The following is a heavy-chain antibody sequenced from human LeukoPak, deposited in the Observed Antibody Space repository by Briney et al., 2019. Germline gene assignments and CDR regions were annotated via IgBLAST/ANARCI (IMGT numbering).Heavy chain of an antibody. CDR3: ARDVTPYRAFDI. D-gene: IGHD1-26*01. CDR1: GFTFTTYW. J-gene: IGHJ3*02. CDR2: LSYDGSNK. V-gene: IGHV3-30-3*01. Sequence: HPGGSLRLSCAASGFTFTTYWMHWVRQAPGKGLEWVAVLSYDGSNKYYADSVKGRFTISRDNSKNTLYLQMNSLRAEDTAVYYCARDVTPYRAFDIWGQGTMVTVSS.